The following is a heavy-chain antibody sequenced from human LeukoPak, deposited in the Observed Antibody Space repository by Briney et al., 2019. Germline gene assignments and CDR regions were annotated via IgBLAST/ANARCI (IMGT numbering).Heavy chain of an antibody. CDR3: AKCFWSGYYTGYYFDY. CDR1: GFTFSSYA. J-gene: IGHJ4*02. V-gene: IGHV3-23*01. Sequence: PGGSMRLSCGASGFTFSSYAMSWVRQAPGKGLEWVSAISGSGGSTYYADSVTGRFTISRDNSKNTLYLQMNSLRAEETAVYYCAKCFWSGYYTGYYFDYWGQGTLVTVSS. D-gene: IGHD3-3*01. CDR2: ISGSGGST.